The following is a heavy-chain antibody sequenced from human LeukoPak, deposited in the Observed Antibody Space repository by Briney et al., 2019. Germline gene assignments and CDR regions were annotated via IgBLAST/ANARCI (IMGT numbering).Heavy chain of an antibody. V-gene: IGHV3-74*01. CDR3: ASSGDLNTYYYDSSGYYYY. J-gene: IGHJ4*02. CDR2: INSDGSST. D-gene: IGHD3-22*01. Sequence: PGGSLSLSCAASGFTFSSYWMHWVRQAPGKGLVWVSRINSDGSSTSYADSVKGRFTISRDNAKNTLYLQMNSLRAEDTAVYYCASSGDLNTYYYDSSGYYYYWGQGTLVTVSS. CDR1: GFTFSSYW.